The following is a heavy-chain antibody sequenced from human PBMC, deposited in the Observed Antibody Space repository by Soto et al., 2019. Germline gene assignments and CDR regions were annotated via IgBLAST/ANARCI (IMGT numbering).Heavy chain of an antibody. CDR2: IYYSGST. V-gene: IGHV4-59*01. CDR3: ARDVSGHTKGRRPFDF. D-gene: IGHD1-26*01. CDR1: GGSISSYY. J-gene: IGHJ3*01. Sequence: SETLSLTCTVSGGSISSYYWSWIRQPPGKGLEWIGYIYYSGSTNYNPSLKSRVTISVDTSKNQFSLKLSSVTAADTAVYYCARDVSGHTKGRRPFDFCSQRTMVTVSS.